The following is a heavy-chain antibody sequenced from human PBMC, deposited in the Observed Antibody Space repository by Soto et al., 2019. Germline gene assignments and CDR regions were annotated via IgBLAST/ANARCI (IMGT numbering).Heavy chain of an antibody. CDR1: GGSFSGYY. J-gene: IGHJ6*03. CDR2: INHSGST. CDR3: ARGAAYEEGAATHYYYYYYMDV. V-gene: IGHV4-34*01. Sequence: QVQLQQWGAGLLKPSETLSLTCAVYGGSFSGYYWSWIRQPPGKGLEWIGEINHSGSTNYNPSLKSQVTISVDTSKNQFSLTLSSVTAAATSVYYCARGAAYEEGAATHYYYYYYMDVWGKGTTVTVSS. D-gene: IGHD2-15*01.